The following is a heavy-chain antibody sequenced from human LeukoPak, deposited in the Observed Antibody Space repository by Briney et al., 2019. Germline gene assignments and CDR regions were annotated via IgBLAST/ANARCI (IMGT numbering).Heavy chain of an antibody. D-gene: IGHD6-19*01. CDR2: IYSGGST. Sequence: GGSLRLSCAASGFTVSSNYISWVRQAPGKGLEWVSVIYSGGSTYYADSVKGRFTISRDNSKNTLYLQMNSLRAEDTAVYYCARDRGGRKRYSSGWYPPDYWGQGTLVSVSS. CDR1: GFTVSSNY. J-gene: IGHJ4*02. V-gene: IGHV3-66*02. CDR3: ARDRGGRKRYSSGWYPPDY.